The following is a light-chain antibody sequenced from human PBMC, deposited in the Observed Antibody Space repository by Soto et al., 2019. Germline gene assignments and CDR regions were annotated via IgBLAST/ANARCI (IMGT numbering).Light chain of an antibody. CDR2: LGS. CDR3: MQALQTPWT. J-gene: IGKJ2*02. Sequence: DIVMTQSPLSLPVTPGETASISCRSSQSLLHSNGYNYSDSYLQKPGQSPQLLIYLGSSRASGVPERFSGSGSGTDFTLNISRVEAEDVGVYYCMQALQTPWTFGQGTKLEIK. V-gene: IGKV2-28*01. CDR1: QSLLHSNGYNY.